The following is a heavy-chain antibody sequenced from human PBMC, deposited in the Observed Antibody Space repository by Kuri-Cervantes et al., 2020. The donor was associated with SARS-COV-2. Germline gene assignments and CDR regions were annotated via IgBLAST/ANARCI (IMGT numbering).Heavy chain of an antibody. Sequence: GGSLRLSCAASGFTFSSYSMNWVRQAPGKGLEWVSSISSSSYIYYADSVKGRFTISRDNAKNPLYLQMNSLRAEDTAVYYCARDRGYCSSNCWFDPWGQGTLVTVSS. CDR3: ARDRGYCSSNCWFDP. D-gene: IGHD2-2*01. CDR2: ISSSSYI. J-gene: IGHJ5*02. V-gene: IGHV3-21*01. CDR1: GFTFSSYS.